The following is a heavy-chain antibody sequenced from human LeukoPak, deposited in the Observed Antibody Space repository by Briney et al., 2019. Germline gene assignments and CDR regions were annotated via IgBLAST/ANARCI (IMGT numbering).Heavy chain of an antibody. CDR3: ARGLAYCSSTSCWFDP. J-gene: IGHJ5*02. CDR2: INHSGST. Sequence: SETLSLTCAVYGGSLSGYYWSWIRQPPGKGLEWIGEINHSGSTNYNPSLKSRVTISVDTSKNQFSLKLSSVTAADTAVYYCARGLAYCSSTSCWFDPWGQGTLVTVSS. D-gene: IGHD2-2*01. V-gene: IGHV4-34*01. CDR1: GGSLSGYY.